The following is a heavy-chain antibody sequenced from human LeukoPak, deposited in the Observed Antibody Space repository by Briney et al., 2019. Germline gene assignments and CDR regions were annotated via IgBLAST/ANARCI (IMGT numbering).Heavy chain of an antibody. CDR1: GFTFSSYE. Sequence: GGSLRLSCAASGFTFSSYEMNWVRQAPGKGLEWVSSISSSSSYIYYADSVKGRFTISRDNAKNSLYLQMNSLRAEDTAVYYCARASLFPLYYMDVWGKGTTVTVSS. CDR2: ISSSSSYI. J-gene: IGHJ6*03. CDR3: ARASLFPLYYMDV. V-gene: IGHV3-21*01. D-gene: IGHD3-10*02.